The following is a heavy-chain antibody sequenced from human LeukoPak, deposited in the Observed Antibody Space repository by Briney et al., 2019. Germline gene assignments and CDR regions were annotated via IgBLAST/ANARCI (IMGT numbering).Heavy chain of an antibody. J-gene: IGHJ4*02. V-gene: IGHV4-59*08. CDR1: GGSISSYY. CDR2: IYYSGST. D-gene: IGHD3-9*01. Sequence: PSETLSLTCTVSGGSISSYYWSWIRQPPGKGLEWIGYIYYSGSTNHNPSLKSRVTISVDTSKNQFSLKLSSVTAADTAVYYCARLDYDILTGIDYWGQGTLVTVSS. CDR3: ARLDYDILTGIDY.